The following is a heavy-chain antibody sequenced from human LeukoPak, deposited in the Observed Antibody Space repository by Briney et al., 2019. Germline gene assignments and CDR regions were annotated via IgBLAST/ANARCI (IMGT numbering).Heavy chain of an antibody. V-gene: IGHV4-38-2*01. D-gene: IGHD4-23*01. CDR1: GYSISSGYY. J-gene: IGHJ4*02. CDR2: MYHSGST. Sequence: PSETLSLTCAVSGYSISSGYYWGWIRQPPGKRLDWIASMYHSGSTYYNPSLKSRVTISVDTSKNQFSLRLSSVTAADTAVYYCAKQGPTVVTHFDSWGQGTLVTVSS. CDR3: AKQGPTVVTHFDS.